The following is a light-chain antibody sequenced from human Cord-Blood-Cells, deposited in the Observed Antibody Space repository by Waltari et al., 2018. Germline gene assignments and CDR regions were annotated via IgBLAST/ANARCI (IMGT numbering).Light chain of an antibody. J-gene: IGLJ2*01. V-gene: IGLV2-11*01. CDR1: SRDVGGYNY. Sequence: SALPQPRSVSGSPGQSVTISCTGTSRDVGGYNYVSWYQQHPGKAPKLMIYDVSKRPSGVPDRFSGSKSGNTASLTISGLQAEDEADYYCCSYAGSYTGVFGGGTKLTVL. CDR3: CSYAGSYTGV. CDR2: DVS.